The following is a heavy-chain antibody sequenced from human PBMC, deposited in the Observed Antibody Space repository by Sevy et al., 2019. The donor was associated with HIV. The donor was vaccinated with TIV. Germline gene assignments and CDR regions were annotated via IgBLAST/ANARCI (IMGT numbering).Heavy chain of an antibody. CDR3: ARDGVGVPIGAFDI. D-gene: IGHD1-26*01. CDR1: GFTVSSNY. V-gene: IGHV3-53*01. CDR2: IYSGGST. J-gene: IGHJ3*02. Sequence: GGSLRLSCAASGFTVSSNYMSWVRQAPGKGLERVSVIYSGGSTYYADSVKGRFTISRDNSKNTLYLQMNSLRAEDTAVYYCARDGVGVPIGAFDIWGQGTMVTVSS.